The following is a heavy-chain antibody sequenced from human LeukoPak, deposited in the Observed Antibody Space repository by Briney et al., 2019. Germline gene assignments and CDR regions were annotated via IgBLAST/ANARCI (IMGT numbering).Heavy chain of an antibody. CDR1: GGSFSGYY. CDR2: MNHSGST. V-gene: IGHV4-34*01. J-gene: IGHJ3*02. D-gene: IGHD4-17*01. Sequence: SETLSLTCAVYGGSFSGYYWSWISQPPGKGLEWIGEMNHSGSTNYNPSLKSRVTISVDTSKNQFSLKLSSVTAADTAVYYCAIDGDYGAFDIWGQGTMVTVSS. CDR3: AIDGDYGAFDI.